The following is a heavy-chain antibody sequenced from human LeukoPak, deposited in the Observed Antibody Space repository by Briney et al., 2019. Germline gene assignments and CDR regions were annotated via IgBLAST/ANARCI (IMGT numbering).Heavy chain of an antibody. D-gene: IGHD2-15*01. J-gene: IGHJ4*02. CDR1: GGSISSYY. CDR3: ARQGIVVVVARGYATYPYFDY. Sequence: SETLSLTCTVSGGSISSYYWSWIRQPPGKGLEWIGYIYHSGSTKYNPSLKSRVTISVDTSKNQFSLKLSSVTAADTAVYYCARQGIVVVVARGYATYPYFDYWGQGTLVTVSS. V-gene: IGHV4-59*08. CDR2: IYHSGST.